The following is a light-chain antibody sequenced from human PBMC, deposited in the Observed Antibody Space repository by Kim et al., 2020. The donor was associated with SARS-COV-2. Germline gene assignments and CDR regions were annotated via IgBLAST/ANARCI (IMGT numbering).Light chain of an antibody. CDR2: YDS. Sequence: SYEPTQPPSVSVAPGKTARITCGGNNIGSKSVHWYQQKPGQAPVLVIYYDSDRPSGIPERFSGSNSGNTATLTISRVEAGDEADYYCQVWDSSSDLNWVF. J-gene: IGLJ3*02. V-gene: IGLV3-21*04. CDR1: NIGSKS. CDR3: QVWDSSSDLNWV.